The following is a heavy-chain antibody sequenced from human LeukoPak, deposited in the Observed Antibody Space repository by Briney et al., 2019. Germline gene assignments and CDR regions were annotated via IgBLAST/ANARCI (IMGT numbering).Heavy chain of an antibody. Sequence: GGSLRLSCAASGLTFSTYAMTWVRQAPGMGLEWVSSISGSGAGKFYAAPVRGRFTTSRDNSKNTLYVQMNSLRAEDTAVYYCAKAAWGDYAGAFDIWGQGTMVIVSS. CDR2: ISGSGAGK. J-gene: IGHJ3*02. CDR1: GLTFSTYA. V-gene: IGHV3-23*01. D-gene: IGHD4-17*01. CDR3: AKAAWGDYAGAFDI.